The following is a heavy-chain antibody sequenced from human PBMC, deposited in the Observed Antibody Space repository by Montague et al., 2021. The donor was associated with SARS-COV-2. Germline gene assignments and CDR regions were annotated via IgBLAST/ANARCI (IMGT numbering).Heavy chain of an antibody. CDR3: ARQGMAGITIFGVVLPNYGMDV. J-gene: IGHJ6*02. Sequence: SETLSLTCTVSGGSISSSSYYWGWIRQPPGKGLEWIGSIYYSGSTYYXPSLKSRVTISVDTSENQFSLKLSSVTAADTAVYYCARQGMAGITIFGVVLPNYGMDVWGQGTTVTVSS. V-gene: IGHV4-39*01. CDR2: IYYSGST. D-gene: IGHD3-3*01. CDR1: GGSISSSSYY.